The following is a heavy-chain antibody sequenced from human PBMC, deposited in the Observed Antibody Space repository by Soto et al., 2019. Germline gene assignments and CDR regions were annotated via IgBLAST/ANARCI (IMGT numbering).Heavy chain of an antibody. V-gene: IGHV3-15*07. D-gene: IGHD3-22*01. CDR2: VKSKNDGGTT. CDR1: GFTFSNAW. Sequence: EVHLVESGGGLVKPGGSLRLSCAASGFTFSNAWINWVRQGPGKGLEWVGRVKSKNDGGTTDFAAPVKGRFAISRDDSKNMVYLEMNSLQTEDTAIYYCTTDSYITSIIVRFDYWGHGTLVTVSS. CDR3: TTDSYITSIIVRFDY. J-gene: IGHJ4*01.